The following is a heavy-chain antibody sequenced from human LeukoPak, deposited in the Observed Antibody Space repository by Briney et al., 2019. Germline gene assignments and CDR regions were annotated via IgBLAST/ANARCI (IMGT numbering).Heavy chain of an antibody. CDR1: GYTFTSYG. Sequence: ASVKVSCKASGYTFTSYGISWVRQAPGQGLEWMGWISAYNGNTNYAQKLQGRVTMTTDTSTSTAYMELRSLRSDDTAVYYCARDLSRYSYGLTDAFDIWGQGTMVTVSS. CDR3: ARDLSRYSYGLTDAFDI. J-gene: IGHJ3*02. CDR2: ISAYNGNT. V-gene: IGHV1-18*01. D-gene: IGHD5-18*01.